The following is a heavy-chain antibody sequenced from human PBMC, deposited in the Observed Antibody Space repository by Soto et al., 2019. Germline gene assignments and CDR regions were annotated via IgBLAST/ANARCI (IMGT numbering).Heavy chain of an antibody. CDR3: AKWSIAAAGPNWFDP. D-gene: IGHD6-13*01. CDR1: GFTFSSHA. Sequence: GGSLRLSCAASGFTFSSHAMSWVRQAPGKGLEWVSAISGSGGSTYYADSVKGRFTISRDNSKNTLYLQMNSLRAEDTAVYYCAKWSIAAAGPNWFDPWGQGTLVTVSS. V-gene: IGHV3-23*01. CDR2: ISGSGGST. J-gene: IGHJ5*02.